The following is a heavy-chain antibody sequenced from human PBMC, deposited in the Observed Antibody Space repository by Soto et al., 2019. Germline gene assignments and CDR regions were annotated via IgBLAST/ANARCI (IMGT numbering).Heavy chain of an antibody. V-gene: IGHV1-69*01. CDR3: ARGGTSGWLKGAYDV. D-gene: IGHD6-19*01. Sequence: QVQLVQSGAEVKKAGSSVKVSCKASGGTLSKHAITWVRQAPGQGLEWMGGISPLLGRPNYPHNFQGRVTITANDSTNTSHMELNGLTSEDTAIYYCARGGTSGWLKGAYDVWGQGTMVTVSP. CDR2: ISPLLGRP. J-gene: IGHJ3*01. CDR1: GGTLSKHA.